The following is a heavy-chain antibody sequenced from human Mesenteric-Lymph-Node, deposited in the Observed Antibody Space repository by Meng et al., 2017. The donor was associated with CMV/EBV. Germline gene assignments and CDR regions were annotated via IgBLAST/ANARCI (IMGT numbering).Heavy chain of an antibody. CDR1: GNSVSSYY. CDR2: IYNTVST. V-gene: IGHV4-59*02. CDR3: ARGDRVAARRRAFDY. D-gene: IGHD6-6*01. J-gene: IGHJ4*02. Sequence: GSLRLSCSVSGNSVSSYYWSWIRQPLGKGLEWIGYIYNTVSTNYNPSLESRVTISVDTSKNQFSLKLSSVTAADTGVYFCARGDRVAARRRAFDYWGLGTQVTVSS.